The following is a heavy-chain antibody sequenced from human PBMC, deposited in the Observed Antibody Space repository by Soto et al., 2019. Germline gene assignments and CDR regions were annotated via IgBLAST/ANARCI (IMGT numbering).Heavy chain of an antibody. D-gene: IGHD2-21*01. Sequence: SETLSLTCTVFTDSNNFSNSYWGWIRQPPGEGLQWIGSSSYNGGTFFNPSLKGRVDISIDASKRQSSLQVTSVTAADSAVYYCARHSIEVVWRGFDYWGQGRQVTVSS. CDR2: SSYNGGT. CDR3: ARHSIEVVWRGFDY. J-gene: IGHJ4*02. V-gene: IGHV4-39*01. CDR1: TDSNNFSNSY.